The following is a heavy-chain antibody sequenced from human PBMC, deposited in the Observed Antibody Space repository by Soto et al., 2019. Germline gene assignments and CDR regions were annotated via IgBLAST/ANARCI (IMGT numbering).Heavy chain of an antibody. CDR1: GASISRYY. D-gene: IGHD4-4*01. Sequence: QVQLQESGPGLVKPSETLSLTCTVSGASISRYYWSWIRQPPGKGLEWIGYLYYSGSTIYNPSLKSRVTISVDTSKNQFSLKLSPVTSADTAVYYCSGGGTTDYIDFWGQGTLVTVSS. V-gene: IGHV4-59*08. J-gene: IGHJ4*02. CDR2: LYYSGST. CDR3: SGGGTTDYIDF.